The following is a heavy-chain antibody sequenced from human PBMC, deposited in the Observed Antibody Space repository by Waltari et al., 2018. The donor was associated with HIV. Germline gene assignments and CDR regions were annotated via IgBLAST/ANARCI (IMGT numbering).Heavy chain of an antibody. CDR1: GFTFSSYG. J-gene: IGHJ4*02. D-gene: IGHD1-26*01. CDR3: AKDVSGSYVLHY. Sequence: QVQLVESGGGVVQPGRSLRPSCAASGFTFSSYGMHWVRPAQGKGLEWVAVISYDGSNKYYADSVKGRFTISRDNSKNTLYLQMNSLRAEDTAVYYCAKDVSGSYVLHYWGQGTLVTVSS. CDR2: ISYDGSNK. V-gene: IGHV3-30*18.